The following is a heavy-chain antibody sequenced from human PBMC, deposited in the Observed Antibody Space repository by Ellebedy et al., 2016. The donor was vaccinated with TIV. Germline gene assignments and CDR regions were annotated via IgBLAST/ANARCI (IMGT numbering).Heavy chain of an antibody. CDR2: ISAYNGNT. Sequence: ASVKVSCXASGYTFTSYGISWVRQAPGQGLEWMGWISAYNGNTNYAQKLQGRVTMTTDTSTSTAYMELRSLRSDDTAVYYCARVTVTLYYYYYYMDVWGKGTTVTVSS. V-gene: IGHV1-18*01. J-gene: IGHJ6*03. CDR1: GYTFTSYG. CDR3: ARVTVTLYYYYYYMDV. D-gene: IGHD4-11*01.